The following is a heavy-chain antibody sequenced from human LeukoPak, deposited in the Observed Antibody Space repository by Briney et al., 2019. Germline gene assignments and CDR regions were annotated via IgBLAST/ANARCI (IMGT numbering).Heavy chain of an antibody. CDR3: ASFSYGSGSYYNGDYFDY. CDR2: IYYSGST. V-gene: IGHV4-31*03. CDR1: GGSISSGGYY. Sequence: SETLSLTCTVSGGSISSGGYYWSWIRQHPGKGLEWIGYIYYSGSTYYNPSLKSRVTISVDTSKNQFSLKLSSVTAADTAVYYCASFSYGSGSYYNGDYFDYWGQGTLVTVSS. J-gene: IGHJ4*02. D-gene: IGHD3-10*01.